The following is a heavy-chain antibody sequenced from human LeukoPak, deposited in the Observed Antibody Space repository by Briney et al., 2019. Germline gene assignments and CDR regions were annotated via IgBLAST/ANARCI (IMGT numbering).Heavy chain of an antibody. J-gene: IGHJ5*02. Sequence: TGGSLRLSCEASGFTFGTFWMSWVRQAPGKGLEWVANIKQGGSEKYYVDSVKGRFTISRDNAKNSLYLQMNSLRAEDTAVYYCARVLGGPVSRRFDPWGQGTLVTVSS. CDR2: IKQGGSEK. CDR3: ARVLGGPVSRRFDP. V-gene: IGHV3-7*03. D-gene: IGHD4-23*01. CDR1: GFTFGTFW.